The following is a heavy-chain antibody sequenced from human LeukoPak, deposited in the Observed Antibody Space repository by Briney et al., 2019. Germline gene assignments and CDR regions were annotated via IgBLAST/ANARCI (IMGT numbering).Heavy chain of an antibody. J-gene: IGHJ4*02. V-gene: IGHV5-51*01. D-gene: IGHD5-12*01. CDR2: INPGYSDI. Sequence: GESLKISCKGSGYSFTNYWIGWVRQMPGKGLEWMGIINPGYSDIRYSPSFQGQVTISADKSISTAYLQWSSLKASDTAIYYCARHDKGYSGYVTLDYWGQGTLATVSS. CDR3: ARHDKGYSGYVTLDY. CDR1: GYSFTNYW.